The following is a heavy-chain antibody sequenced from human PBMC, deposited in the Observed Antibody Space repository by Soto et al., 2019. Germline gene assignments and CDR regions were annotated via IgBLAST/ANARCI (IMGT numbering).Heavy chain of an antibody. V-gene: IGHV3-23*01. CDR3: VKDDGGYPSTAPH. D-gene: IGHD3-22*01. J-gene: IGHJ4*02. CDR2: ISGSGDRT. Sequence: EVQLLESGGGLVQPGGSLRLSCAASGITISNYPMSWVRQAPGKGLDWVSGISGSGDRTYYADSAKGRFTISKDISKNSLSLQLDSLRVEDTAVYFCVKDDGGYPSTAPHWAQGTLVTVSS. CDR1: GITISNYP.